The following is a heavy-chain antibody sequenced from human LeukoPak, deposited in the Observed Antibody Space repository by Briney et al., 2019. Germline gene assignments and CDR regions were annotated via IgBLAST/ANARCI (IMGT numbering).Heavy chain of an antibody. CDR1: GGSIGTYY. Sequence: PSESLSLTCTVSGGSIGTYYWSWIRQPPGKGLEWIGYIYHSGDTKYNPSLKSRVTISVDTSKNQFSLRLRSVTAADTAVYYCAREGYSGHDFIYWGQGTLVTVSS. CDR3: AREGYSGHDFIY. CDR2: IYHSGDT. J-gene: IGHJ4*02. V-gene: IGHV4-59*01. D-gene: IGHD5-12*01.